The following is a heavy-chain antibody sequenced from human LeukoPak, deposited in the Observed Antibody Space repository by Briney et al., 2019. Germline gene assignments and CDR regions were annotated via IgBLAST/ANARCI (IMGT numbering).Heavy chain of an antibody. J-gene: IGHJ4*02. CDR1: GFTFSNYG. CDR3: ARDWCSGGSCYASYFDD. Sequence: GGSLRLSCAASGFTFSNYGMHWVRQAPGKGLEWEAVIWFDGSNKYYADSVKGRFTISTDNSTNTLFLQMNSLRAEDTAVYYCARDWCSGGSCYASYFDDWGQGTLVTVSS. D-gene: IGHD2-15*01. V-gene: IGHV3-33*02. CDR2: IWFDGSNK.